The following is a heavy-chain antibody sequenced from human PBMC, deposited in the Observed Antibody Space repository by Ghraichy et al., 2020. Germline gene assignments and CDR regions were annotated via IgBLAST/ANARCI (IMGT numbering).Heavy chain of an antibody. J-gene: IGHJ1*01. Sequence: ASVKVSCKASGYTFTGYYIHWVRQAPGQGLEWMGWINPYSGVTNYPQKFQGRVTMTRDTSISTVYMELSRLRADDTAVYSCARDLGSGWYVEDWGQGTLVTVSS. CDR2: INPYSGVT. CDR1: GYTFTGYY. D-gene: IGHD6-19*01. V-gene: IGHV1-2*02. CDR3: ARDLGSGWYVED.